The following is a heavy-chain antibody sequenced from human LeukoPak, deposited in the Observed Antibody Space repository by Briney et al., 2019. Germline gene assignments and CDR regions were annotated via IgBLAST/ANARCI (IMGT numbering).Heavy chain of an antibody. J-gene: IGHJ3*02. D-gene: IGHD1-14*01. CDR2: IYYSGST. CDR3: ARLGPAGTGAFDI. CDR1: GVSISSSSYY. Sequence: SETLSLTCTVSGVSISSSSYYWVWIRQPPGKGLEWIGSIYYSGSTYYNPSLKSRVTISVDTSKNQFSLKLSSVTAADTAVYYCARLGPAGTGAFDIWGQGTMVTVSS. V-gene: IGHV4-39*01.